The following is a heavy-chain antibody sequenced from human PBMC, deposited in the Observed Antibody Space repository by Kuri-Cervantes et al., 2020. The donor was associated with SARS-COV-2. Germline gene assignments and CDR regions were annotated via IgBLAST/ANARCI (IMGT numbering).Heavy chain of an antibody. Sequence: SVKVSCKASGYTSTGYYMHWVRQAPGQGLEWMGRINLMFDSANYAQKVQGRVTITADKSTRTTYMELSSLTSEDTAVYYCARVHCISVSCFSAYPLDVWGQGTTVTVSS. CDR2: INLMFDSA. D-gene: IGHD2-2*01. CDR3: ARVHCISVSCFSAYPLDV. V-gene: IGHV1-69*06. CDR1: GYTSTGYY. J-gene: IGHJ6*02.